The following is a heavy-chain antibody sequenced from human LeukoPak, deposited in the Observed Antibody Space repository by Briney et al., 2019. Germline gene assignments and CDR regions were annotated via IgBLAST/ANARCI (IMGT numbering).Heavy chain of an antibody. CDR1: GYTFTSYD. Sequence: ASVKVSCKASGYTFTSYDINWVRQATGQGLEWMGWMNPNSGNTGYAQKFQGRVTITRNTSISTAYMELSSLRSEDTAVYYCARSYYYDSSGHYYGNWFDPWGQGTLVTVSS. CDR2: MNPNSGNT. CDR3: ARSYYYDSSGHYYGNWFDP. V-gene: IGHV1-8*03. J-gene: IGHJ5*02. D-gene: IGHD3-22*01.